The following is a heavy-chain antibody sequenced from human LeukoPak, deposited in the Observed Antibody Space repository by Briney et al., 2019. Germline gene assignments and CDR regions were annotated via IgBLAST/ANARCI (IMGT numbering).Heavy chain of an antibody. V-gene: IGHV3-33*06. Sequence: GGSLRLSCVASGFTFSGYVMDWVRQAPGKGLEWVAVIWYDGSNREYADSVKGRFTISRDNSKNTLYLQMSSLRAEDTALYYCAKGVVGDDNWGQGTLVTVSS. CDR1: GFTFSGYV. J-gene: IGHJ4*02. CDR2: IWYDGSNR. CDR3: AKGVVGDDN. D-gene: IGHD2-2*01.